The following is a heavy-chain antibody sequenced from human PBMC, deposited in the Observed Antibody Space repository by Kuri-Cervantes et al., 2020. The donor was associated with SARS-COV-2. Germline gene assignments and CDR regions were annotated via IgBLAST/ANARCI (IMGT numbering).Heavy chain of an antibody. CDR1: GFTFSSYA. CDR2: ISGSGGST. D-gene: IGHD3-22*01. J-gene: IGHJ4*02. CDR3: ARDRSDSSGYFDY. Sequence: ETLSLTCAASGFTFSSYAMSWVRQAPGKGLEWVSAISGSGGSTYYADSVKGRFTTSRGNSKNTLYLQMNSLRAEDTAVYYCARDRSDSSGYFDYWGQGTLVTVSS. V-gene: IGHV3-23*01.